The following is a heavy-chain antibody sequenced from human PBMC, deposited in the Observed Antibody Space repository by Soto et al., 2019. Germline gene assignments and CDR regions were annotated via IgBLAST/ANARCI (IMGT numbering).Heavy chain of an antibody. D-gene: IGHD2-15*01. CDR1: GGFISSGGYY. Sequence: PSETLSLTCTVSGGFISSGGYYWSWLRQHPGKGLEWIGYIYYSGSTYYNPSLKSRVTISVDTSKNQFSLKLSSVTAADTAVYYCASVFLYCYGYGDHPDNFAFRRRRSFDL. CDR2: IYYSGST. J-gene: IGHJ2*01. V-gene: IGHV4-31*03. CDR3: ASVFLYCYGYGDHPDNFAFRRRRSFDL.